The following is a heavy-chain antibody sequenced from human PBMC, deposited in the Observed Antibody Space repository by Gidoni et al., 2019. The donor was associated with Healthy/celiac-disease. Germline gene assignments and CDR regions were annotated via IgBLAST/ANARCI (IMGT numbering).Heavy chain of an antibody. Sequence: QVQLVQAGAEVKKPGASVKVSCKASGYTFTSYDINWGRQATGQGLEWMGWMNPNSGNTGYAQKFQGRVTMTRNTSISTAYMELSSLRSEDTAVYYCARRGWYYDILTGYPYYYGMDVWGQGTTVTVSS. V-gene: IGHV1-8*01. J-gene: IGHJ6*02. CDR3: ARRGWYYDILTGYPYYYGMDV. D-gene: IGHD3-9*01. CDR2: MNPNSGNT. CDR1: GYTFTSYD.